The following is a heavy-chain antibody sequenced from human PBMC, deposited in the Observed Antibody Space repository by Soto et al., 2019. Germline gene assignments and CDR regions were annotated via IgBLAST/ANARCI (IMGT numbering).Heavy chain of an antibody. CDR1: GFTFSSYA. Sequence: EVQLLESGGGLVQPGGSLRLSCAASGFTFSSYAMSWVRQAPGKGLEWVSVISGSGDSTYYADSVKGRFTISRDNSKKTLYLQMNSLRAEDTAVYYCARRNYVGLYFDYWGQGTLVTVSS. CDR2: ISGSGDST. V-gene: IGHV3-23*01. J-gene: IGHJ4*02. CDR3: ARRNYVGLYFDY. D-gene: IGHD1-7*01.